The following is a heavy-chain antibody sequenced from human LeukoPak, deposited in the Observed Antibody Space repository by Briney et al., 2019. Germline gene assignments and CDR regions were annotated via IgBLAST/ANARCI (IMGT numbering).Heavy chain of an antibody. D-gene: IGHD2-2*01. J-gene: IGHJ5*02. V-gene: IGHV1-69*13. CDR1: GGTFSSYA. CDR3: ARGWGSYCSSTSCYDPPGWFDP. Sequence: PGASVKVSCKASGGTFSSYAISWVRQAPGQGLEWMGGIIPIFGTANYAQKFQGRVTITADESTSTAYMELSSLRSEDTAVYYCARGWGSYCSSTSCYDPPGWFDPWGQGTLVTVSS. CDR2: IIPIFGTA.